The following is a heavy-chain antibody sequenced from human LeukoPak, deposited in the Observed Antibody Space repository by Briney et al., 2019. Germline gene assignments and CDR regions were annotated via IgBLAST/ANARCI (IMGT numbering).Heavy chain of an antibody. CDR2: IIPIFGAA. CDR1: GGTFSSYA. D-gene: IGHD6-13*01. J-gene: IGHJ1*01. V-gene: IGHV1-69*05. Sequence: SVKVSCKASGGTFSSYAISWVRQAPGQGLEWMGGIIPIFGAANYAQKFQGRVTITTDESTSTAYMELSSLRSEDTAVYYCAGDAPRRGSWYFQHWGQGTLVTVSS. CDR3: AGDAPRRGSWYFQH.